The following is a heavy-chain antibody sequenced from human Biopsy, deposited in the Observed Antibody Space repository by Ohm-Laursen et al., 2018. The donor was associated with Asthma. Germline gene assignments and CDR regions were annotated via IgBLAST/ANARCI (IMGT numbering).Heavy chain of an antibody. V-gene: IGHV3-53*01. CDR2: IYSGGTS. CDR3: ARGDSSNWSHYYFDY. J-gene: IGHJ4*02. CDR1: GFAVSRDH. Sequence: SLRLSCAASGFAVSRDHRFWVRQAPGKGLEWVSVIYSGGTSHTADSVRGRFTISRYYSKNTLYLQMHSLRAEDTAVYYCARGDSSNWSHYYFDYWGQGTLVTVSS. D-gene: IGHD3-22*01.